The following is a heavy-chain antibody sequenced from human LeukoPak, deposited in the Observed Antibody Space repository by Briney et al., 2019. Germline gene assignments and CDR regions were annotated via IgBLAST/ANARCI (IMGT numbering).Heavy chain of an antibody. V-gene: IGHV4-39*01. Sequence: PSETLSLTCTVSGGSISSTLYYWGWIRQPPGKGLEWIVNIYYSGTTYYNPSLKSRVTISVDTSKNQFSLNLNSVTAADSATYYCARQRRGDGYNSMGGLIDYWGQGTLVTVSS. CDR2: IYYSGTT. CDR3: ARQRRGDGYNSMGGLIDY. CDR1: GGSISSTLYY. J-gene: IGHJ4*02. D-gene: IGHD5-24*01.